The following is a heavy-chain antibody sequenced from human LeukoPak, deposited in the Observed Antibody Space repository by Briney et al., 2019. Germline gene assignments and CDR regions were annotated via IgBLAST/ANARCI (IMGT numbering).Heavy chain of an antibody. Sequence: ASVKVSFQASGYTFTSYAMHWVRQAPGQRLAWMGLINAGNDNTKDSQKFQGRVTITRDTSASTAYMELSSLRSEDTAVYYCARDLGYCTGGTCYPNWFDPWGQGTLVTVSS. CDR3: ARDLGYCTGGTCYPNWFDP. J-gene: IGHJ5*02. CDR2: INAGNDNT. CDR1: GYTFTSYA. D-gene: IGHD2-15*01. V-gene: IGHV1-3*01.